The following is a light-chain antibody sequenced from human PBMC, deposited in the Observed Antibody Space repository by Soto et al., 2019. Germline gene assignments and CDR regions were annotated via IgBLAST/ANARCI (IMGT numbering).Light chain of an antibody. J-gene: IGKJ4*01. CDR1: QGIVSW. CDR3: STTTRFPLT. V-gene: IGKV1-12*01. CDR2: AAS. Sequence: DIQMTQSPSSVSASVGDRVTITCRASQGIVSWLAWYQQKPGKAPKLLIYAASNLQSGVPLRFRGNWTGTDFPLTNRSLQPEGFCTFYCSTTTRFPLTFGGGTKVEIK.